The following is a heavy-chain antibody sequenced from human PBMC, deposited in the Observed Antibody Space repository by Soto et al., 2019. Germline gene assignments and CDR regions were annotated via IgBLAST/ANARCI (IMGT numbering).Heavy chain of an antibody. J-gene: IGHJ6*02. CDR1: GYNFPNYG. V-gene: IGHV1-18*01. CDR3: ARGGDCSSTSCYTPNYYYGLDV. D-gene: IGHD2-2*02. CDR2: VSPYNGNK. Sequence: AASVKVSCKTSGYNFPNYGISWVRQAPGQGLEWMGWVSPYNGNKKYAESLQGRVAMTAVTSTSTVYMELRSLRSDDTAVYYCARGGDCSSTSCYTPNYYYGLDVWGQGTTVTVSS.